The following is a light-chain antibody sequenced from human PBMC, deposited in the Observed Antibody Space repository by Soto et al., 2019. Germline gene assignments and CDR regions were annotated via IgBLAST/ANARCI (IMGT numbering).Light chain of an antibody. Sequence: DIQMTQSPATLSAYVGDRVTITCRASQSSSRCLSWYQQKPGKAPKLQIYEASSLEHGVPSRFSGSGSGTEFPLTIGGLQPDDFAHYFCQQFNSYPITFGQGTRLEIK. CDR3: QQFNSYPIT. CDR2: EAS. CDR1: QSSSRC. J-gene: IGKJ5*01. V-gene: IGKV1-5*01.